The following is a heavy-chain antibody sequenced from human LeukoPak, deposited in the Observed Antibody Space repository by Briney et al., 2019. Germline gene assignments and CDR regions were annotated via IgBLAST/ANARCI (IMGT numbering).Heavy chain of an antibody. CDR3: ARRRITIFGVVVYFDY. Sequence: GGSLRLSCAASRFTFSSYSMNWVRQAPGKGLEWVSSISSSSSYIYYADSVKGRFTISRDNAKNSLYLQMNSLRAEDTAVYYCARRRITIFGVVVYFDYWGQGTLVTVSS. J-gene: IGHJ4*02. D-gene: IGHD3-3*01. V-gene: IGHV3-21*01. CDR2: ISSSSSYI. CDR1: RFTFSSYS.